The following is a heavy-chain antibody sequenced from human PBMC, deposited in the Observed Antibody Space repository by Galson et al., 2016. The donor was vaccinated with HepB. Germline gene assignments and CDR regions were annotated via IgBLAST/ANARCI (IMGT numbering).Heavy chain of an antibody. V-gene: IGHV4-34*01. Sequence: ETLSLTCAVFGGTFNGYYWTWIRQPPGKGLEWIGEINHSGSTNYNPPLKSRVNLSVDMSKKQFTLELTSVTAADAAIYYCARGTYYDSATRFDPWGQGTPVTVAS. D-gene: IGHD3-3*01. CDR2: INHSGST. J-gene: IGHJ5*02. CDR1: GGTFNGYY. CDR3: ARGTYYDSATRFDP.